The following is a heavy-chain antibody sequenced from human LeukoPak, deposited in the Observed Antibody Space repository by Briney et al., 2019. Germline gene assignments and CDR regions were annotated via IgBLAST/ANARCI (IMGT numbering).Heavy chain of an antibody. V-gene: IGHV3-33*08. Sequence: PGGSLRLSCAASGFTFSSYGMHWVRQAPGKGLEWVAVIWYGGSNKYYADSVKGRFTISRDNSKNTLYLQMNSLRAEDTAVYYCARATWYSSSWSQGADYWGQGTLVTVSS. CDR3: ARATWYSSSWSQGADY. CDR1: GFTFSSYG. CDR2: IWYGGSNK. D-gene: IGHD6-13*01. J-gene: IGHJ4*02.